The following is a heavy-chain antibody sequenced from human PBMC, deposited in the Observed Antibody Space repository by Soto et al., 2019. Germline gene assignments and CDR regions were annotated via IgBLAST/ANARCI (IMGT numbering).Heavy chain of an antibody. CDR3: ARGYYDILTGYYNHFDY. CDR2: IYYSGST. D-gene: IGHD3-9*01. CDR1: GGSVSSGSYY. Sequence: SETLSLTCTVSGGSVSSGSYYWSWIRQPPGKGLEWIGYIYYSGSTNYNPSLKSRVTISVDTSKNQFSLKLSSVTAADTAVYYCARGYYDILTGYYNHFDYWGKGTLVTVSS. J-gene: IGHJ4*02. V-gene: IGHV4-61*01.